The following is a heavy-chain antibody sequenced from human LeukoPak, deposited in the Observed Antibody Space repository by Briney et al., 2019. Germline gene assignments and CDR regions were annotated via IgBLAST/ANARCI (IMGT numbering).Heavy chain of an antibody. CDR3: ATYSPGGILTGYLDY. CDR2: INTNAGNP. D-gene: IGHD3-9*01. V-gene: IGHV7-4-1*02. Sequence: ASVKVSCKASGYTFTNYAMNWVRQAPGQGLEWMGWINTNAGNPTYAQGFTGRFVFSLDTSVSTAYLQISSLKAEDTAVYYCATYSPGGILTGYLDYWGQGTLVTVSS. J-gene: IGHJ4*02. CDR1: GYTFTNYA.